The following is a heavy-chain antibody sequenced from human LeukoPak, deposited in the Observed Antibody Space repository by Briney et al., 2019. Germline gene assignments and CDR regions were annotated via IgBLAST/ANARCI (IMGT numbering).Heavy chain of an antibody. J-gene: IGHJ4*02. D-gene: IGHD6-19*01. CDR2: INTSGST. Sequence: SQTLSLTCTVSGGSISSGSYYWSWVRQPAGKGLEWIGRINTSGSTNYNPSLKSRVTISVDTSQNQFSLKLSSVTAADTAVYYCVRAPFRQWLDLFDYWGQGTLVTASS. V-gene: IGHV4-61*02. CDR3: VRAPFRQWLDLFDY. CDR1: GGSISSGSYY.